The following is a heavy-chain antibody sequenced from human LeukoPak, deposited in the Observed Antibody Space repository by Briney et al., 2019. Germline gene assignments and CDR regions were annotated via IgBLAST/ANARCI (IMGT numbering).Heavy chain of an antibody. Sequence: GGPLRLSSAASGFTFDDYAMHWVRHAPGRGLELVSHISGDGGSTYYADSVKGRFTISRDNSKNSLYLQMNSLRTEDTALYYCAKDWGGAILFDYWGQGTLVTVSS. J-gene: IGHJ4*02. V-gene: IGHV3-43*02. CDR2: ISGDGGST. CDR1: GFTFDDYA. CDR3: AKDWGGAILFDY. D-gene: IGHD3-16*02.